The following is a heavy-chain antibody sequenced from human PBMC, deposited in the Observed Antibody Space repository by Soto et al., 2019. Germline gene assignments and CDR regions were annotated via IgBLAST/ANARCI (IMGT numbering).Heavy chain of an antibody. D-gene: IGHD3-22*01. CDR2: IKQDGSEK. Sequence: EVQLVESGGGLVQPGGSLRLSCAASGFTFSSYWMSWVRQAPGKGLEWVANIKQDGSEKYYVDSVKGRFTISRDNAKNSLYLQMNSLRAEDTAVYYCARLYYYDSSGYYFDFDYWGQGTLVTVSS. CDR1: GFTFSSYW. CDR3: ARLYYYDSSGYYFDFDY. V-gene: IGHV3-7*03. J-gene: IGHJ4*02.